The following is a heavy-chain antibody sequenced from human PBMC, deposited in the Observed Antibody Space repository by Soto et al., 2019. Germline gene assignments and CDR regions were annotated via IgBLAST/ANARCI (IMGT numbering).Heavy chain of an antibody. CDR2: IYPGDSDT. CDR3: AGNTGYSYGANWFDP. Sequence: RGEPLKISCKGSGYSFTSYWIGWVRQMPGKGLEWMGIIYPGDSDTRYSPSFQGQVTISADKSISTAYLQWSSLKASDTAMYYCAGNTGYSYGANWFDPWGQGTLVTVSS. CDR1: GYSFTSYW. V-gene: IGHV5-51*01. D-gene: IGHD5-18*01. J-gene: IGHJ5*02.